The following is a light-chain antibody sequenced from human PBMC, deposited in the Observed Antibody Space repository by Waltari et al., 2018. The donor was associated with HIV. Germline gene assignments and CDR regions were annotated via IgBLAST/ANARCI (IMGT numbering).Light chain of an antibody. Sequence: DFVMTQGPLSLPVTLGQPASISCRSSEDLVDSNGNTYLNLFLLRPGQSPRRLFFKVSNRDSGVPERFSASGSGTDFTLKIRSVEAEDVGIYFCMQDTHWPFTFGPGTKLDI. V-gene: IGKV2-30*01. CDR3: MQDTHWPFT. CDR2: KVS. CDR1: EDLVDSNGNTY. J-gene: IGKJ3*01.